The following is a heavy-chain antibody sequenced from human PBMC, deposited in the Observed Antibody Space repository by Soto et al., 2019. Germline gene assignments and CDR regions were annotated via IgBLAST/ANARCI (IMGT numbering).Heavy chain of an antibody. CDR1: GYTFTSYG. CDR2: ISAYNGNT. J-gene: IGHJ3*02. CDR3: ARCGSGDCDAFDI. V-gene: IGHV1-18*01. Sequence: QVQLVQSGAEVKKPGASVKVSCKASGYTFTSYGISWVRQAPGQGLEWMGWISAYNGNTNYEQKLQGRATMTTATSTRKASMAVRTLCSDDTAVYYCARCGSGDCDAFDIWGQGTMVTVSS. D-gene: IGHD2-21*01.